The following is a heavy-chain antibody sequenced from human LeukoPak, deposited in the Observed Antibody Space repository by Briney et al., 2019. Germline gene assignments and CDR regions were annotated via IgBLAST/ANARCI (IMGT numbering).Heavy chain of an antibody. CDR1: ADSVSSNSAA. V-gene: IGHV6-1*01. Sequence: QTLSLTCAISADSVSSNSAAWYWNRQSPSRGLVWLGRTYYKSKWYNDYAVSVKSRITINPDTSTNQFSLQLTSVTPEDTAVYYCARAGLGSPNWFDPWGQGTLVTVSS. CDR2: TYYKSKWYN. J-gene: IGHJ5*02. CDR3: ARAGLGSPNWFDP.